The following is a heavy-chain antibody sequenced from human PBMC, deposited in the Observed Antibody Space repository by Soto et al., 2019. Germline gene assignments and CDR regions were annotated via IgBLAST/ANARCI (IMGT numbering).Heavy chain of an antibody. CDR2: IKKDGSEK. J-gene: IGHJ5*01. D-gene: IGHD6-19*01. Sequence: GGSLRVSCAASGFTFGDYWMSWVRQAPGKGPEWVANIKKDGSEKYYVDSVKGRFTISRDNAKNSLFLQMNSLRVEDAAVYYCARDNPVAFATDFRGQGTLVTVS. V-gene: IGHV3-7*01. CDR3: ARDNPVAFATDF. CDR1: GFTFGDYW.